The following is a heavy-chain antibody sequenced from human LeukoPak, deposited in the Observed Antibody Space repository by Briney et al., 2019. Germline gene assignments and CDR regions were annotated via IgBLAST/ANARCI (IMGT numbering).Heavy chain of an antibody. J-gene: IGHJ4*02. CDR2: ISSSSSYI. CDR3: ARDRVRYYDSSGQPFDY. D-gene: IGHD3-22*01. Sequence: GGSLRLSCAASGFTFSSYSMNWVRQDPGKGLEWVSSISSSSSYIYYADSVKGRFTISRDNAKNSLYLQMNSLRAEDTAVYYCARDRVRYYDSSGQPFDYWGQGTLVTVSS. V-gene: IGHV3-21*01. CDR1: GFTFSSYS.